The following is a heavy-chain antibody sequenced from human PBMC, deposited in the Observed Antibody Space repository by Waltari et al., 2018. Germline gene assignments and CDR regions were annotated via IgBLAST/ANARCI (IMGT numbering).Heavy chain of an antibody. CDR3: ATAYSNSCFNH. J-gene: IGHJ4*02. CDR2: VCDSGRCT. Sequence: EVQLLESGGGLVEPGGSLRLSCAASGFIFSSYAMSWVRQAPGKGLGGVSGVCDSGRCTYYADSVKGRFSISRDNSKNTVFLQINSLRAEDTAVYFCATAYSNSCFNHWGQGTLVTVSS. D-gene: IGHD5-18*01. V-gene: IGHV3-23*01. CDR1: GFIFSSYA.